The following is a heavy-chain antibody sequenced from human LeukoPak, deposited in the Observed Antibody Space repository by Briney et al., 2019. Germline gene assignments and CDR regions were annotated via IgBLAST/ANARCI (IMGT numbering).Heavy chain of an antibody. J-gene: IGHJ5*02. D-gene: IGHD3-16*02. Sequence: SETLSLTCTVSGGSISSYYWSWVRQPPGKGLEWIGEINHSGSTNYNPSLKSRVTISVDTSKNQFSLKLSSVTAADTAVYYCARHAGAAWMVWGSYRLNWFDPWGQGTLVTVSS. CDR3: ARHAGAAWMVWGSYRLNWFDP. V-gene: IGHV4-34*01. CDR1: GGSISSYY. CDR2: INHSGST.